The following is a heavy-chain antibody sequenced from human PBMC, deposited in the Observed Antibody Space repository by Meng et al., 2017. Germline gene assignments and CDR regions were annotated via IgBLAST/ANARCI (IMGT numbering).Heavy chain of an antibody. D-gene: IGHD1-1*01. Sequence: GQRQQWGAGLLKPSETRSLTRSVYGGSFSGYYWGWIRQPPGKGLEWIGEINHSGSTNYNPSLKSRVTISVDTSKNQFSLKLSSVTAADTAVYYCARGRSGTWPWYFDLWGRGTLVTVSS. V-gene: IGHV4-34*01. CDR1: GGSFSGYY. CDR2: INHSGST. J-gene: IGHJ2*01. CDR3: ARGRSGTWPWYFDL.